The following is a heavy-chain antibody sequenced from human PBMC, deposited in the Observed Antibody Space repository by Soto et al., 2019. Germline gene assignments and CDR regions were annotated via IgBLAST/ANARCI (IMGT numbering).Heavy chain of an antibody. V-gene: IGHV4-38-2*01. J-gene: IGHJ6*02. CDR3: ARVRSGSSLFYYYYYGMDV. CDR1: GYSISSGYY. CDR2: IYHSGST. D-gene: IGHD1-26*01. Sequence: PSETLSLTCAVSGYSISSGYYWGWIRQPPGKGLEWIGSIYHSGSTYYNPSLKSRVTISVDTSKNQFSLKLSSVTAADTAVYYCARVRSGSSLFYYYYYGMDVWGQGTTVTVSS.